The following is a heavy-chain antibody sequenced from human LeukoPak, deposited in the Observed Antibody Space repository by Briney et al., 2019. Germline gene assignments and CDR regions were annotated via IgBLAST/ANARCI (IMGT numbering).Heavy chain of an antibody. J-gene: IGHJ6*02. V-gene: IGHV3-9*01. CDR2: ISWNSGSI. Sequence: PGGSLRLSCAASRFTFDDYAMHWVRQAPGKGLEWVSGISWNSGSIGYADSVKGRFTISRDNAKNSLYLQMNSLRAEDTALYYCAKEPSYGMDVWGQGTTVTVSS. CDR3: AKEPSYGMDV. CDR1: RFTFDDYA.